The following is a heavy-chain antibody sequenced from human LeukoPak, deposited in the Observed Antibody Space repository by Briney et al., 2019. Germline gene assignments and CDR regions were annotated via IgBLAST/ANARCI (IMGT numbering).Heavy chain of an antibody. V-gene: IGHV4-34*01. CDR3: AREDTAMVNDY. Sequence: SETRSLTCAVYGGAFSGYYCSWIRQPPGKGLEWIGEINHSGSTNYNPSLKSRVTISVDTSKNQFSLKLSSVTAADTAVYYCAREDTAMVNDYWGKGTLVTVSS. J-gene: IGHJ4*02. CDR1: GGAFSGYY. CDR2: INHSGST. D-gene: IGHD5-18*01.